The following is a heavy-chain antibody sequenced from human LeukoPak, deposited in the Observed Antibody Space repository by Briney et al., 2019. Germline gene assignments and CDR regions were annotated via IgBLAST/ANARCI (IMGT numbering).Heavy chain of an antibody. D-gene: IGHD3-3*01. J-gene: IGHJ4*02. CDR3: VRRDVFDTSGYFYY. CDR1: GFTFSNYE. V-gene: IGHV3-48*03. CDR2: ISSSGSPI. Sequence: GGSLRLSCAGYGFTFSNYEMTWVRQAPGKGLEWVSYISSSGSPIYYTESVEGRFTFSRDNARNSMYLQKNNLRAEDTAVYYCVRRDVFDTSGYFYYWGQGTQVTVSS.